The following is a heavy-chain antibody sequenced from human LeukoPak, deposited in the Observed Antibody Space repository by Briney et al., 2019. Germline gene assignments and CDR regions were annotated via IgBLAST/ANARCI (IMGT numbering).Heavy chain of an antibody. Sequence: GGSLRLSCAASGFTFRTYAMHWVRQAPGKGLECVSAISSNGGSTYYANSVKGRFTISRDNSKNTLYLQMGSLRPEDMAVYYCVTLGADYWGQGTLVTVSS. D-gene: IGHD3-16*01. CDR3: VTLGADY. J-gene: IGHJ4*02. V-gene: IGHV3-64*01. CDR1: GFTFRTYA. CDR2: ISSNGGST.